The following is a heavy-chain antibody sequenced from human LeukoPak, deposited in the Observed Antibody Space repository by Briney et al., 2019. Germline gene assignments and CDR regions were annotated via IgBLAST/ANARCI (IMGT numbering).Heavy chain of an antibody. CDR3: AKGAGWQQLVGWFDP. Sequence: PGRPLRLSCAASGFSFSGYGMPWVRQAPGKGLEWVAVISYDESDKYYADSVKGRFTISRENSKSTLYLQMNSLRVDDTAVYYCAKGAGWQQLVGWFDPWGQGTLVTVSS. V-gene: IGHV3-30*18. CDR1: GFSFSGYG. D-gene: IGHD6-13*01. CDR2: ISYDESDK. J-gene: IGHJ5*02.